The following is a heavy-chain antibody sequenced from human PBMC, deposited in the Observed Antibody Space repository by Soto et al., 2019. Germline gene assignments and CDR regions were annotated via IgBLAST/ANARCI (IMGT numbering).Heavy chain of an antibody. V-gene: IGHV4-31*03. D-gene: IGHD6-19*01. Sequence: KPSETLSLTCTVSGGSISSGGYYWSWIRQHPGKGLEWIGYIYYSGSTYYNPSLKSRVTISVDTSKNQFSLKLSSVTAADTAVYYCASWASSYSSGWYRVEYFQHRGQGTLVTVSS. CDR2: IYYSGST. CDR3: ASWASSYSSGWYRVEYFQH. J-gene: IGHJ1*01. CDR1: GGSISSGGYY.